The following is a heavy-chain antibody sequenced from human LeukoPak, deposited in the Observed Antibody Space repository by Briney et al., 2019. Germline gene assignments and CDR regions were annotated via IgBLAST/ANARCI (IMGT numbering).Heavy chain of an antibody. Sequence: GGSLRLSCVGSGFTFRSHAMSWVRQAPEKGLEFVSGIYENGGTTYYADSVKGRFTISRDKSKNTLYLQMNSLRADDTAVYYCAKGNPLDYWGQGTLVTVSS. J-gene: IGHJ4*02. CDR1: GFTFRSHA. V-gene: IGHV3-23*01. CDR2: IYENGGTT. CDR3: AKGNPLDY.